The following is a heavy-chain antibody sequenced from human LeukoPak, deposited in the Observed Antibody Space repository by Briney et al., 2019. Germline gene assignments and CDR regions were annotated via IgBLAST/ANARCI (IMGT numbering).Heavy chain of an antibody. CDR2: ISYDGSNK. J-gene: IGHJ3*02. CDR3: ARDVAVAEPVAFDI. Sequence: PGGSLRLSCEVSGFRLTTYGTHWVRQAPGKGLEWVAVISYDGSNKYYADSVKGRFTISRDNSKNTLYLQMNSLRAEDTAVYYCARDVAVAEPVAFDIWGQGTMVTVSS. D-gene: IGHD6-19*01. V-gene: IGHV3-33*05. CDR1: GFRLTTYG.